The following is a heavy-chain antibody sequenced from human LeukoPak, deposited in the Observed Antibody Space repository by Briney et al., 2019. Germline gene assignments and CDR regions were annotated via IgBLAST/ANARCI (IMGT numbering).Heavy chain of an antibody. CDR1: GGSIGSSSYY. D-gene: IGHD1-7*01. J-gene: IGHJ5*02. CDR3: ARRRGPGTTLRDWFDP. V-gene: IGHV4-39*01. Sequence: PSETLSLTCTVPGGSIGSSSYYWGWIRQPPGKGLEWIGSIYYSGSTYYNPSLKSRVTISVDTSKNQFSLKLSSVTAADTAVYYCARRRGPGTTLRDWFDPWGQGTLVTVSS. CDR2: IYYSGST.